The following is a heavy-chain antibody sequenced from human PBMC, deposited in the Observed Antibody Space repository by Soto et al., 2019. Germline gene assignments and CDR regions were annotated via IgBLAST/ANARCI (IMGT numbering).Heavy chain of an antibody. CDR2: LYSGSGGST. V-gene: IGHV3-66*01. Sequence: GGSLRLSCAASGFTVSSNYMSWVRQAPGKGLEWVSALYSGSGGSTHYADSVKGRFTISRDNSYNTQYLQMNSLRADDTAVYYCARKHSSSWTFDYWGQGTLVTVSS. D-gene: IGHD6-13*01. CDR1: GFTVSSNY. J-gene: IGHJ4*02. CDR3: ARKHSSSWTFDY.